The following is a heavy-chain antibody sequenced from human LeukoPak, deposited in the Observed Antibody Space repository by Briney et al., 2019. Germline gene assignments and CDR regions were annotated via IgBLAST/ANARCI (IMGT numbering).Heavy chain of an antibody. V-gene: IGHV1-69*06. CDR1: GGTSSNYP. CDR3: ARGSEYYYASGSYSADY. D-gene: IGHD3-10*01. J-gene: IGHJ4*02. CDR2: IIPSFGAP. Sequence: ASVKVSCKASGGTSSNYPFNWVRQAPGQGFEWMGSIIPSFGAPAYAQKFEDRITLTADKSTGTVYMELSSLRSDDTAFYYCARGSEYYYASGSYSADYWGQGSLVSVSS.